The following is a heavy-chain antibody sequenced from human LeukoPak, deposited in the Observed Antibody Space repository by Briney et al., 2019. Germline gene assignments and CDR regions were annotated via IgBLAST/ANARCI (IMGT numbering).Heavy chain of an antibody. V-gene: IGHV1-69*05. CDR1: GGTFSSYA. J-gene: IGHJ6*03. D-gene: IGHD4/OR15-4a*01. Sequence: ASVKVSCKPSGGTFSSYAISWVRQPPGQGLEWMGWIIPIFGTANYAQKFQGRLTINTDASTSTTYIELSGLRSTHPAVYYCARGLLTSAERPRYYYYIYVWGKGTKVTVSS. CDR3: ARGLLTSAERPRYYYYIYV. CDR2: IIPIFGTA.